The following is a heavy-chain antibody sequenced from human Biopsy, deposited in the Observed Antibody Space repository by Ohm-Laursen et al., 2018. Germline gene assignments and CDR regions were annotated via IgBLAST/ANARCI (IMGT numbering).Heavy chain of an antibody. Sequence: GTLSLTCSVSGYSISSGYYWGWIRQPPGKGLEWIGSIYHSGSNYYNPSFKSRFTISVDTSKNQFSLKLSSVTAADTAGYYCARGQALKSFDYWGQGTLVTVSS. V-gene: IGHV4-38-2*02. CDR1: GYSISSGYY. CDR2: IYHSGSN. CDR3: ARGQALKSFDY. J-gene: IGHJ4*02.